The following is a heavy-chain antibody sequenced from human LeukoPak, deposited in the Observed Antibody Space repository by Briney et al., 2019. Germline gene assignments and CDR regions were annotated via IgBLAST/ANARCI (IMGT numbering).Heavy chain of an antibody. CDR1: GVSIANTLYY. Sequence: SQTLSLTCTVSGVSIANTLYYWNWLRQPAGKGLEWIGRIYTTGSTDYNPSLKRRVTISLDTARNQFSLKLSSVTAADTAVYYCARRQDGHDYWGQGTLVTVSS. J-gene: IGHJ4*02. CDR2: IYTTGST. CDR3: ARRQDGHDY. V-gene: IGHV4-61*02.